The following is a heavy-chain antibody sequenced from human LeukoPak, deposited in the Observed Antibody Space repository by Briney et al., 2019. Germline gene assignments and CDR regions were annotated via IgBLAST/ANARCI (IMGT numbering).Heavy chain of an antibody. D-gene: IGHD3-22*01. CDR1: GFTFSSYS. V-gene: IGHV3-21*06. J-gene: IGHJ4*02. CDR2: ISSGSSYI. Sequence: AAGSPRLSCAASGFTFSSYSMNWVRQVPGKGLEWVSSISSGSSYIFYADSVKGRFTISRDNAKNSLYLQMNSLRAEDTAVYYCARQRYTLNYYDSRSSLDYWGQGTLVTVSS. CDR3: ARQRYTLNYYDSRSSLDY.